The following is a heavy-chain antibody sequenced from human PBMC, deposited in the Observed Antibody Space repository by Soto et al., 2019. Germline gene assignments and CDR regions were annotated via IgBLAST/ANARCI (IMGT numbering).Heavy chain of an antibody. Sequence: QVQLVESGGGVVQPGRSLRLSCAASGFTFSSYGMHWVRQAPGKGLEWVAVISYDGSNKYYADSVKGRFTISRDNSKNTLYLQMNSLRDEDTAVYYRARITSIAARPHYYYYMDVWGKGTTVTVSS. CDR1: GFTFSSYG. V-gene: IGHV3-30*03. CDR2: ISYDGSNK. D-gene: IGHD6-6*01. J-gene: IGHJ6*03. CDR3: ARITSIAARPHYYYYMDV.